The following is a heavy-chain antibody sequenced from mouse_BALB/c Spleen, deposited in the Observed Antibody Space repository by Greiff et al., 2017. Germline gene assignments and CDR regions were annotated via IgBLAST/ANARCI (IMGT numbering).Heavy chain of an antibody. V-gene: IGHV2-9*02. CDR2: IWAGGST. J-gene: IGHJ2*01. CDR3: ARERETYYYGSSYYFDY. Sequence: VKLMESGPGLVAPSQSLSITCTVSGFSLTSYGVHWVRQPPGKGLEWLGVIWAGGSTNYNSALMSRLSISKDNSKSQVFLKMNSLQTDDTAMYYCARERETYYYGSSYYFDYWGQGTTLTVSS. CDR1: GFSLTSYG. D-gene: IGHD1-1*01.